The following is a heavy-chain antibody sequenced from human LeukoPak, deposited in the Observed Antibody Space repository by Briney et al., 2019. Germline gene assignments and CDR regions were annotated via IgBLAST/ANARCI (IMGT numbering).Heavy chain of an antibody. D-gene: IGHD3-9*01. V-gene: IGHV4-59*08. CDR1: GGSISSYY. CDR2: IYYSGST. CDR3: ARHGEYYDILTGYYNPEYYFDY. J-gene: IGHJ4*02. Sequence: KTSETLSLTCTVSGGSISSYYWSWIRQPPGKGLEWIGYIYYSGSTNYNPSLKSRVTISVDTSKNQFSLKLSSVTAADTAVYYCARHGEYYDILTGYYNPEYYFDYWGQGTLVTVSS.